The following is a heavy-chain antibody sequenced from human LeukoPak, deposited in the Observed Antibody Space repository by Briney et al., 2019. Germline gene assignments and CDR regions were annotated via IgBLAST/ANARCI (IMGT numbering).Heavy chain of an antibody. V-gene: IGHV4-59*08. Sequence: SETLSLTCTVSGGSISNFFWSWIRQPPGKGLEWIGYIYYSGNTNYNPSLKSRVTISVDTSKNQFSLNLSSVTAADTAVYYCASSSGGGYSVTWYGGLDYWGQGNLVTVSS. CDR2: IYYSGNT. D-gene: IGHD6-13*01. J-gene: IGHJ4*02. CDR1: GGSISNFF. CDR3: ASSSGGGYSVTWYGGLDY.